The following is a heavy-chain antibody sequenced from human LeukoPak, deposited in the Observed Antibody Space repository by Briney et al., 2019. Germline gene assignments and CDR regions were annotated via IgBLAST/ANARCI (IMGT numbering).Heavy chain of an antibody. V-gene: IGHV3-7*01. Sequence: GESLRLSCAASGFTFSSYWMSWVRQSPGKGLEWVANIKPDGSEKYYVDSVKGRFTISRDNARNALFLGMNSLRAEDTAVYYCARGYCSGGSCFFDYWGQGTLVTVSS. D-gene: IGHD2-15*01. CDR3: ARGYCSGGSCFFDY. J-gene: IGHJ4*02. CDR2: IKPDGSEK. CDR1: GFTFSSYW.